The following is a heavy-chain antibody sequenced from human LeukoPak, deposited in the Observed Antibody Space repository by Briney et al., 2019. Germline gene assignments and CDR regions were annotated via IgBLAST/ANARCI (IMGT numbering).Heavy chain of an antibody. V-gene: IGHV1-8*02. Sequence: GASVKVSCKASGYTFTSYGISWVRQATGQGLEWMGWMNPNSGNTGYAQKFQGRVTMTRNTSISTAYMELSSLRSEDTAVYYCARVPPIYDILTGYYLDAFDIWGQGTMVTVSS. J-gene: IGHJ3*02. CDR3: ARVPPIYDILTGYYLDAFDI. CDR1: GYTFTSYG. D-gene: IGHD3-9*01. CDR2: MNPNSGNT.